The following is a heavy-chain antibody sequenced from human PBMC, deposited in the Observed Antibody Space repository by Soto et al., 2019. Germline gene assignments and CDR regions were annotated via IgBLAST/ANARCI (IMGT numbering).Heavy chain of an antibody. D-gene: IGHD3-22*01. Sequence: GGSLRLSCAASGCTFSSYAMSWVRQAPGKGLEWVSAISGSGGSTYYADSVKGRFTISRDNSKNTLYLQMNSLRAEDTAVYYCAKDTWGNYYDSSGLTDAFDIWGQGTMVTVSS. J-gene: IGHJ3*02. CDR1: GCTFSSYA. CDR2: ISGSGGST. CDR3: AKDTWGNYYDSSGLTDAFDI. V-gene: IGHV3-23*01.